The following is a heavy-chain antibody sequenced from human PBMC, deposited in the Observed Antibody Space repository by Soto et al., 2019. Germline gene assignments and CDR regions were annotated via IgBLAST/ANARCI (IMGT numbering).Heavy chain of an antibody. Sequence: RWSLRLCCAASGFTFRSFTMNWFRQAPGKGLEWVSTISSNSAYIYYTDALRGRFTISRDNAKNSLHLQMNSLRAEDTAVYYCTRDASRDSSARGWFDPWGPGTLVTVSS. CDR3: TRDASRDSSARGWFDP. CDR2: ISSNSAYI. D-gene: IGHD6-13*01. J-gene: IGHJ5*02. V-gene: IGHV3-21*01. CDR1: GFTFRSFT.